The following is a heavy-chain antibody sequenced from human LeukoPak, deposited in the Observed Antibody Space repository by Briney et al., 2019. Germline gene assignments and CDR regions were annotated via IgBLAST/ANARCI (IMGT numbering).Heavy chain of an antibody. D-gene: IGHD3-3*01. J-gene: IGHJ6*03. Sequence: GGSLRLSCAASGLTFSNYGMHWVRQAPGKGLAWVAFIRYDGSNKSYADSVKGRFTISRDNSKNTQYLQMNSLRAEDTAVYYCARDSSNDYNFWSGYYTNYMDVWGKGTTVTVSS. V-gene: IGHV3-30*02. CDR1: GLTFSNYG. CDR2: IRYDGSNK. CDR3: ARDSSNDYNFWSGYYTNYMDV.